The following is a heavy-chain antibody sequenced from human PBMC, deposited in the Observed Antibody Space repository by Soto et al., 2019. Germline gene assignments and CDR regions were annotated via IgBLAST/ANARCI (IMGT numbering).Heavy chain of an antibody. D-gene: IGHD2-15*01. CDR3: TTEGCSGGSCYPYYFDY. Sequence: GGSLRLSCAAPGFTFSNAWMSWVRQAPGKGLEWVGRIKSKTDGGTTDYAAPVKGRFTISRDDSKNTLYLQMNSLKTEDTAVYYCTTEGCSGGSCYPYYFDYWGQGTLVTVSS. CDR2: IKSKTDGGTT. CDR1: GFTFSNAW. J-gene: IGHJ4*02. V-gene: IGHV3-15*01.